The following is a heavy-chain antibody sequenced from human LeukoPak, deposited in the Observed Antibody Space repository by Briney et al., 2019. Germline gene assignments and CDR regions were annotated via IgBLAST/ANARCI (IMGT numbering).Heavy chain of an antibody. V-gene: IGHV4-39*01. CDR3: ARHDSLRASKIVVVPAAIGYYFDY. CDR2: IYYSGNT. Sequence: SETLSLTCTVSGGSISSSSYYWGWIRQPPGKGLEWIGSIYYSGNTYYNPSRKSRVTISVDTSKDQFSLKLSSVTAADTAVYYCARHDSLRASKIVVVPAAIGYYFDYWGQGTLVTVSS. D-gene: IGHD2-2*02. CDR1: GGSISSSSYY. J-gene: IGHJ4*02.